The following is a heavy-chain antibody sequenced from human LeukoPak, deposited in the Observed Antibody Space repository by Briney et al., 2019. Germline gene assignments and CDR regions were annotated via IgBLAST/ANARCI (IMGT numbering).Heavy chain of an antibody. J-gene: IGHJ6*02. V-gene: IGHV1-3*01. Sequence: ASVKVSCKGSGYTFTNYAVHWVRQAPGQRLEWLGWINPGNGDTKYSQNFQGRVTVTSDTSAATAYVELDSLTSEDTAVYYCARERWHCRVNCYSVYYYALDVWGQGTTVTVSS. CDR3: ARERWHCRVNCYSVYYYALDV. CDR1: GYTFTNYA. D-gene: IGHD2-15*01. CDR2: INPGNGDT.